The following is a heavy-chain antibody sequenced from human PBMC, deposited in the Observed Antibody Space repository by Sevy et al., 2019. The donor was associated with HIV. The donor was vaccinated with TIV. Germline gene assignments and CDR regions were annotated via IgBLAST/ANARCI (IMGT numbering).Heavy chain of an antibody. CDR3: ARSRQNYGGNSGHFDY. V-gene: IGHV1-3*01. J-gene: IGHJ4*02. D-gene: IGHD4-17*01. CDR2: INAGNGNT. Sequence: ASVKVSCKASGYTITSYAMHWVRQAPGQRLEWMGWINAGNGNTKYSQKFQGRVTITRDTSASTAYMELSSLRSEDTAVYYCARSRQNYGGNSGHFDYWGQGTLVTVSS. CDR1: GYTITSYA.